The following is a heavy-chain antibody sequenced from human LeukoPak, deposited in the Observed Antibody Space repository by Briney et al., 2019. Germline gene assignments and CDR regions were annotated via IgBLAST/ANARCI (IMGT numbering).Heavy chain of an antibody. CDR3: VIMVATRDY. Sequence: SETLSLTCAVDGGSFSDYYWSWIRQPPGKGLEWIGEINHSGSTNYNPSLKSRVTISVDTSKNQFSLKLSSVTAADTAVYYCVIMVATRDYWGQGTLVTVSS. CDR2: INHSGST. J-gene: IGHJ4*02. V-gene: IGHV4-34*01. D-gene: IGHD5-12*01. CDR1: GGSFSDYY.